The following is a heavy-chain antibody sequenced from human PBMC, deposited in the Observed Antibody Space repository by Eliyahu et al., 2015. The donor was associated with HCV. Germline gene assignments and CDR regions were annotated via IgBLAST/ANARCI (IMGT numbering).Heavy chain of an antibody. CDR1: GGSITTYY. D-gene: IGHD6-19*01. V-gene: IGHV4-59*01. CDR3: ASGGGGIAVAGTGGWFDP. CDR2: IHYXGST. Sequence: QVQLQESGPGLVKPSETLSLTCIVSGGSITTYYWSWIRQPPGKGLEXIGYIHYXGSTNQNPSXKXRVTISLDTSKNQFSLNLTSVTAADTAVYYCASGGGGIAVAGTGGWFDPWGQGTLVTVSS. J-gene: IGHJ5*02.